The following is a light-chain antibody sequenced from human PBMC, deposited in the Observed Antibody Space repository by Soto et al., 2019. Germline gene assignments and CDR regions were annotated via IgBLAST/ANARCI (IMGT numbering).Light chain of an antibody. J-gene: IGLJ2*01. CDR3: CSYAGTYTVV. V-gene: IGLV2-11*01. CDR2: DVT. Sequence: QSALTQPRSVSGSPGQSVTISCTGTSSDVGAYNSVSWYQQHPGKAPKLIIYDVTKRPSGVPDRFSGSKSGNTASLTISGLQAEDEADYCCCSYAGTYTVVFGGGTKLTVL. CDR1: SSDVGAYNS.